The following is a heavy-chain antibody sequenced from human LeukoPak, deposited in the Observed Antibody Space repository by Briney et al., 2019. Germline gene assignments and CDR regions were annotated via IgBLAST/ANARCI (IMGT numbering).Heavy chain of an antibody. V-gene: IGHV3-74*01. CDR1: GFTFSSYW. CDR2: INNDGSST. CDR3: ARGQGHGFDI. Sequence: GGSLRLSCAASGFTFSSYWMHWVRQAPGKGLVWVSGINNDGSSTRYADSVKGRFTISRDNAKNTLYLQTNSLRADDTAVYYCARGQGHGFDIWGQGTMVTVSS. J-gene: IGHJ3*02.